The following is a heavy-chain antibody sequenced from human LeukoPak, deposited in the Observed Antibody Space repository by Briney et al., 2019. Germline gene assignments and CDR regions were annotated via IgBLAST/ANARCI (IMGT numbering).Heavy chain of an antibody. D-gene: IGHD3/OR15-3a*01. Sequence: ASVKVSCKASGGTFSSYAISWVRQAPGQGLEWMGGIIPIFGTANYAQKFQGRVTITADKSTSTAYMELSSLRSEDTAVYYCARAGRFFDGNVDYWGQGTLVTVSS. CDR2: IIPIFGTA. CDR3: ARAGRFFDGNVDY. J-gene: IGHJ4*02. V-gene: IGHV1-69*06. CDR1: GGTFSSYA.